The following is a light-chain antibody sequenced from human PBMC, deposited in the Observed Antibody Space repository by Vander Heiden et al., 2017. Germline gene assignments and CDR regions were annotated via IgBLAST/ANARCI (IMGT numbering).Light chain of an antibody. Sequence: IEMTLSPLSLPVTPGEPASISCRSSQSLLHSNGYNYLDWYLQKPGQSPQIRIYLGSNRASGVPDRFSGSGSGTEFTLTSSRVEAEEVGVYYCMQARQTPPTFGGGTKVXIK. CDR1: QSLLHSNGYNY. V-gene: IGKV2-28*01. CDR2: LGS. J-gene: IGKJ4*01. CDR3: MQARQTPPT.